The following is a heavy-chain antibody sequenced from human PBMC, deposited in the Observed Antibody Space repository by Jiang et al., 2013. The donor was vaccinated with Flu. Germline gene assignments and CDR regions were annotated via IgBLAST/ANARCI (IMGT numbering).Heavy chain of an antibody. J-gene: IGHJ4*02. CDR3: ARDHPHDYNFDY. CDR1: GFTFRTYG. Sequence: SCAASGFTFRTYGMHWVRQTPGKGLEWVAVILYDGSXEYYADSVKGRXTITRDNSKNTLYLHMNSLRGEDTGVYYCARDHPHDYNFDYWGQGTLVTVSS. D-gene: IGHD4-11*01. V-gene: IGHV3-33*01. CDR2: ILYDGSXE.